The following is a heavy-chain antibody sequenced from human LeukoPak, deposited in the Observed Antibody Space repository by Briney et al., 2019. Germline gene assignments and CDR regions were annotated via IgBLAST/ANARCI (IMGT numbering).Heavy chain of an antibody. V-gene: IGHV3-21*01. CDR2: ISSSSSYI. Sequence: GGSLRLSCAASGFTFSSYSMNWVRQAPGKGLEWVSSISSSSSYIYYADSVKGRFTISRDNAKNSLYLQMNSLRAEDTAVYYCARVTRRLLLDSSSWYFLIGAFDIWGQGTMVTVSS. CDR3: ARVTRRLLLDSSSWYFLIGAFDI. J-gene: IGHJ3*02. CDR1: GFTFSSYS. D-gene: IGHD6-13*01.